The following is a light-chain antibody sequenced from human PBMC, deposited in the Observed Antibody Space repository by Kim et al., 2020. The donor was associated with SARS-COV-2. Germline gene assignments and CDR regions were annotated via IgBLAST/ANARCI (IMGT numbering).Light chain of an antibody. Sequence: APGKTARITCGGNNIGSKSVHWYQQKPGQAPVLVIYYDSDRPSGIPERFSGSNSGNTATLTISRVEAGDEADYYCQVWHSSSDHVVFGGGTQLTVL. J-gene: IGLJ2*01. CDR2: YDS. V-gene: IGLV3-21*04. CDR3: QVWHSSSDHVV. CDR1: NIGSKS.